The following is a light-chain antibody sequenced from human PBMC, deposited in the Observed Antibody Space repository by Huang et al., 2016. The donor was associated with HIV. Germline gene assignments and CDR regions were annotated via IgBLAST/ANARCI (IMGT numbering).Light chain of an antibody. J-gene: IGKJ4*01. CDR1: QSVGGK. CDR2: GAS. Sequence: ILLTQFPATLSVSPGQRVTLSCRASQSVGGKLAWYQQRPGQAPRLLIYGASTRVPTIPDRFSGSGSGTEFTLTISSLQSEDFAVYYCQQYDTWPPLTFGGRTKV. CDR3: QQYDTWPPLT. V-gene: IGKV3-15*01.